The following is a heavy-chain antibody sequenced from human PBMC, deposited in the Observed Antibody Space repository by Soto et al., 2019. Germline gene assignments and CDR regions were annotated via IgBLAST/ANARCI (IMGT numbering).Heavy chain of an antibody. Sequence: QVQLVQSGAEVKKPGSSVKVSCKASGGTFSSYAISWVRQAPGQGLEWMGGIIPIFGTANYAQKFQGRVTIIADEARSTAYMELSSLRSEDTAVYYCARAPTNWNYHYYYYGMDVWGQGTTVTVSS. V-gene: IGHV1-69*01. CDR1: GGTFSSYA. CDR3: ARAPTNWNYHYYYYGMDV. CDR2: IIPIFGTA. J-gene: IGHJ6*02. D-gene: IGHD1-7*01.